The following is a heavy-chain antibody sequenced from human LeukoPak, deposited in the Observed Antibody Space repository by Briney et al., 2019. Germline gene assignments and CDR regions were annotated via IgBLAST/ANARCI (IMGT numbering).Heavy chain of an antibody. D-gene: IGHD4-17*01. J-gene: IGHJ4*02. Sequence: ASVKVSCKASGYSFIKYDINWVRQATGQGLEWMGWMNPNIGTTDYAQKFQGRATITMNTSISTTYMELSSLRSDDTAVYYCARSRVANGDYIFEDVWGQGTLVTVSS. CDR2: MNPNIGTT. V-gene: IGHV1-8*03. CDR1: GYSFIKYD. CDR3: ARSRVANGDYIFEDV.